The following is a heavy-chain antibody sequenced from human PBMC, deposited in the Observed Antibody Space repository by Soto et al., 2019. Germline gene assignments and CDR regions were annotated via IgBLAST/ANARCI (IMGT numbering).Heavy chain of an antibody. D-gene: IGHD3-3*01. CDR2: INHSGST. J-gene: IGHJ6*03. Sequence: SETLSLTCAVYGGSFSGYYWSWIRQPPGKGLEWIGEINHSGSTNYNPSLKSRVTISVDTSKNQFSLKLSSVTAADTAVYYCGIMISYYDFWSVYYYLNTYSYYMHVWGKEPAVTVSS. CDR3: GIMISYYDFWSVYYYLNTYSYYMHV. V-gene: IGHV4-34*01. CDR1: GGSFSGYY.